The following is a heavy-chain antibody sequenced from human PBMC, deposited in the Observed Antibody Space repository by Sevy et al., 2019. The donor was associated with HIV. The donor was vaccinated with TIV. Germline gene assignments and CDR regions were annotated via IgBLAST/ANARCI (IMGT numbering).Heavy chain of an antibody. CDR2: VYHTGTT. CDR1: GASITSYY. J-gene: IGHJ2*01. D-gene: IGHD3-22*01. V-gene: IGHV4-59*12. CDR3: ARARRRPPVVDSNWYFDV. Sequence: SETLSLTCAVSGASITSYYWNWIRQSPGKGLEWIAYVYHTGTTSYNPSLESRVSTSLDTSRSQFSLTMYSVTAADTAIYYCARARRRPPVVDSNWYFDVWGRGTLVTVSS.